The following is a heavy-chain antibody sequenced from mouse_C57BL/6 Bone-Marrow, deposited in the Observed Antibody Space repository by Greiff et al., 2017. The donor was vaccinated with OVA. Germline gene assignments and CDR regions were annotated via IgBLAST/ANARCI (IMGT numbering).Heavy chain of an antibody. D-gene: IGHD4-1*01. CDR1: GFNIKDYY. J-gene: IGHJ2*01. Sequence: VQLQQSGAELVRPGASVKLSCTASGFNIKDYYMHWVKQRPEQGLEWIGRIDPEDGDTEYAPKFQGKATMTADTSSNTAYLQLSSLTSEDTAVYYCTSGTWDFCFDYWGQGTTLTVSS. V-gene: IGHV14-1*01. CDR3: TSGTWDFCFDY. CDR2: IDPEDGDT.